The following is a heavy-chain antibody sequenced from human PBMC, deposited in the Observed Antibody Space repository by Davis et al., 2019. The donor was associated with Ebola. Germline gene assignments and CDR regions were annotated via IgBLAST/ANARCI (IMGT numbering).Heavy chain of an antibody. J-gene: IGHJ6*02. CDR2: IYYSGST. Sequence: ESLKISCTVSGGSISSYYWSWIRQPPGKGLEWIGYIYYSGSTNYNPSLKSRVTISVDTSKNQFSLKLSSVTAADTAVYYCARMSVVTTEPYYYYGMDVWGQGTTVTVSS. V-gene: IGHV4-59*01. CDR1: GGSISSYY. CDR3: ARMSVVTTEPYYYYGMDV. D-gene: IGHD4-11*01.